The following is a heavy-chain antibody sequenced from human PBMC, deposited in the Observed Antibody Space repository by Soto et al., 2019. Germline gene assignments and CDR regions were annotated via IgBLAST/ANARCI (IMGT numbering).Heavy chain of an antibody. Sequence: SETLSLTCTVSGGSISSGDYYWTWIRHLPGKGLEWIGYIYHSGSTYHNLSLKGRVTMSVDASRNQFSLKLTSMTAADTAVYYCARLGGYVSVGYYYLWDSWGQGTLVTVSS. V-gene: IGHV4-30-4*01. CDR2: IYHSGST. D-gene: IGHD3-22*01. J-gene: IGHJ4*02. CDR1: GGSISSGDYY. CDR3: ARLGGYVSVGYYYLWDS.